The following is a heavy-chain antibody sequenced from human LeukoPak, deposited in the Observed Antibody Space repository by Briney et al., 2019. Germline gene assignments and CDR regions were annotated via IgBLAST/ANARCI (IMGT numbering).Heavy chain of an antibody. V-gene: IGHV4-59*08. D-gene: IGHD3/OR15-3a*01. J-gene: IGHJ4*02. Sequence: PPDIRSLTCTAPRGSITGFYWSWIRQSPWKGLEWIGFVYYSGSTNNNPSLKSRVTISIQTSKNQFSLKLSSVTAADTAVYYCARSTYVFWSGYDYWGQGTLVTVSS. CDR2: VYYSGST. CDR3: ARSTYVFWSGYDY. CDR1: RGSITGFY.